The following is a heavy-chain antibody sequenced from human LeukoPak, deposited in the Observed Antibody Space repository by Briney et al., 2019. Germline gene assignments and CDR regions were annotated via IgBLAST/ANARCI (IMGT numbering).Heavy chain of an antibody. J-gene: IGHJ4*02. Sequence: GRSLRLSCAASGFTFDDYAMHWVRQAPGRGLEWVSCISWSSGSIGYADSVKGRFTISRDNAKNSLYLQMNSLRAEDMALYYCAKDLYSGGCTQGFDYWGQGTLVTVSS. V-gene: IGHV3-9*03. CDR1: GFTFDDYA. CDR3: AKDLYSGGCTQGFDY. CDR2: ISWSSGSI. D-gene: IGHD6-19*01.